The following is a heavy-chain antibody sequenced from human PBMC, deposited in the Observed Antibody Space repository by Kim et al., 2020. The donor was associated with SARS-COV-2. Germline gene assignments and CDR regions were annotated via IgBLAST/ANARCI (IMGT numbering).Heavy chain of an antibody. J-gene: IGHJ4*02. CDR3: AKQKGYNWNERANDY. CDR1: GFTFSSYA. V-gene: IGHV3-23*01. CDR2: ISGSAGST. Sequence: GGSLRLSCAASGFTFSSYAMSWVRQAPGKGLEWVSTISGSAGSTYYADSVKGRFTISRDNSKNTLYLQMNSLRAEDTAVYYCAKQKGYNWNERANDYWGQGTLVTVSS. D-gene: IGHD1-20*01.